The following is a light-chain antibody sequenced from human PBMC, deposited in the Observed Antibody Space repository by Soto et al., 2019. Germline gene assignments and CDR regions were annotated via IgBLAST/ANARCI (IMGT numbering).Light chain of an antibody. CDR3: QQDGSAHWYT. Sequence: EIVLTQSPGTLSLSPGERATLSCRASQSVSSSYLAWYQQKPGQAPRLLIYGTSSRATGIPDRFSGSGSGTDLALTISRREPEDYAVYYSQQDGSAHWYTFGQGTKLEIK. V-gene: IGKV3-20*01. J-gene: IGKJ2*01. CDR1: QSVSSSY. CDR2: GTS.